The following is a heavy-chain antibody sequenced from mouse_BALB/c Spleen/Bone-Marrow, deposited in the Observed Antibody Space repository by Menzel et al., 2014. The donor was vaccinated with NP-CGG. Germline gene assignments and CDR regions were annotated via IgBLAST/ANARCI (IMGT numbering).Heavy chain of an antibody. D-gene: IGHD1-1*01. CDR2: IYPSDSFT. V-gene: IGHV1-69*02. J-gene: IGHJ2*01. CDR1: GYTFTSYW. Sequence: VQLQQSGAELVRPGASVKLSCKASGYTFTSYWINWMKQRPGQGLEWIGNIYPSDSFTNYNQKLKDRATLTVDKSSSTAYMQLSSPTSEDSAVYYCTRSYGSSYEYYFDYWGQGTTLTVSS. CDR3: TRSYGSSYEYYFDY.